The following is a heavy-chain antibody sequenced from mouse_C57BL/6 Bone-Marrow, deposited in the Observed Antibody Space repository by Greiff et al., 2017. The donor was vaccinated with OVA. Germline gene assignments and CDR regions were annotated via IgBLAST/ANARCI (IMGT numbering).Heavy chain of an antibody. J-gene: IGHJ4*01. Sequence: EVKLVESGGGLVQPGGSLKLSCAASGFTFSDYGMAWVRQAPRKGPEWVAFISNLAYSIYYADTVTGRFTISRGNAKNTLYLEMSSLRSEDTAMYYCARRGNSVVATRDYAMDYWGQGTSVTVSS. D-gene: IGHD1-1*01. V-gene: IGHV5-15*01. CDR3: ARRGNSVVATRDYAMDY. CDR1: GFTFSDYG. CDR2: ISNLAYSI.